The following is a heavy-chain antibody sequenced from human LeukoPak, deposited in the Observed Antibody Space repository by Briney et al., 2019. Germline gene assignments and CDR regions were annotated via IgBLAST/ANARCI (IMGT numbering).Heavy chain of an antibody. D-gene: IGHD3-22*01. J-gene: IGHJ4*02. CDR1: GYTFTGYY. CDR3: ARGSGGYYYDSSGYHFDY. V-gene: IGHV1-18*04. Sequence: ASVKVSCKASGYTFTGYYMHWVRQAPGQGLEWMGWISAYNGNTNYAQKLQGRVTMTTDTSTSTAYMELRSLRSDDTAVYYCARGSGGYYYDSSGYHFDYWGQGTLVTVSS. CDR2: ISAYNGNT.